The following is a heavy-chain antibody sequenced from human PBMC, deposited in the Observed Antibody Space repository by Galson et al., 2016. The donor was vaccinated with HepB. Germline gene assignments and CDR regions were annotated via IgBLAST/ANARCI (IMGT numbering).Heavy chain of an antibody. Sequence: NWVRQAPGKGLEWVSAISDSGGYTPYADSVRGRFPISRDNSKNTLYLQMNSLRAEDTAVYYCARVAPSGPLDVWGQGTLVTVSS. V-gene: IGHV3-23*01. J-gene: IGHJ4*02. CDR3: ARVAPSGPLDV. D-gene: IGHD3/OR15-3a*01. CDR2: ISDSGGYT.